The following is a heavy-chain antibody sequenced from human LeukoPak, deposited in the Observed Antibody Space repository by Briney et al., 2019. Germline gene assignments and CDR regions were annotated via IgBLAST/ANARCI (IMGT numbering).Heavy chain of an antibody. J-gene: IGHJ4*02. V-gene: IGHV3-30*02. CDR3: AKDWYSSGYFDY. CDR2: IRYDGSNK. Sequence: GGSLRLSCAASGFTFSSYGMHWVRQAPGKGLEWVAFIRYDGSNKYYADSAKGRFTISRDNSKNTLYLQMNSLRAEDTAVYYCAKDWYSSGYFDYWGQGTLVTVSS. CDR1: GFTFSSYG. D-gene: IGHD6-19*01.